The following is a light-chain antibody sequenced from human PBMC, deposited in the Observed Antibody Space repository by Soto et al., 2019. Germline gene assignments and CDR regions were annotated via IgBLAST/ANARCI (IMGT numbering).Light chain of an antibody. CDR2: LGS. CDR3: AQGLATPFT. V-gene: IGKV2-28*01. CDR1: QNLLNSNGYNY. J-gene: IGKJ4*01. Sequence: EIVLTQSPLSLPVTPGEPASISCRSSQNLLNSNGYNYLNWYLQKPGQSPQLLIYLGSNRASGVPDRFSGSGSGTDFTLTISRVEAEDVGVYFCAQGLATPFTFGGGTKVDIK.